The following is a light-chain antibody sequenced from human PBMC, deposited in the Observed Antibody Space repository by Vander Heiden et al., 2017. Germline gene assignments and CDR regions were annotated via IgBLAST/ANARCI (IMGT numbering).Light chain of an antibody. V-gene: IGLV3-1*01. J-gene: IGLJ2*01. Sequence: SYELVQPLLVFVSPGQTASITCSGDKLETKYTFWYQHKAGQSPLLVIYQDMKRPSGIPERFSGSNSGTTATLTITGAQAMDEADYYCQTWDTITGVFGGGTKLTVL. CDR2: QDM. CDR1: KLETKY. CDR3: QTWDTITGV.